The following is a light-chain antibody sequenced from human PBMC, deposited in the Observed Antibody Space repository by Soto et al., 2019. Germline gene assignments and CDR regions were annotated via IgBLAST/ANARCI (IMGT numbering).Light chain of an antibody. Sequence: EIVLTQSPGTLSLSPGERATLSCRASQSVSNNYLAWYQQKPGQAPRLLISGASNRATGIPDRFSGSGSGTDFTLAISRLEPEDLAVYYCQQYGSSSFTFGPGAKVD. J-gene: IGKJ3*01. CDR2: GAS. V-gene: IGKV3-20*01. CDR3: QQYGSSSFT. CDR1: QSVSNNY.